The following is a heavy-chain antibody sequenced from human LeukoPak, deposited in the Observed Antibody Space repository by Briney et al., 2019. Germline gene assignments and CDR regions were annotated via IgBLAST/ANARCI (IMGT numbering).Heavy chain of an antibody. CDR1: GFTFSSYS. CDR3: ARGRLDGSWYFGY. CDR2: ISSSSSYI. V-gene: IGHV3-21*01. D-gene: IGHD6-13*01. Sequence: GGSLRLSCAASGFTFSSYSMNWVRQAPGKGLEWVSSISSSSSYIYYADSVKGRFTISRDNAKNSLYLQMNSLRAEDTAVYYCARGRLDGSWYFGYWGQGTLVTVSS. J-gene: IGHJ4*02.